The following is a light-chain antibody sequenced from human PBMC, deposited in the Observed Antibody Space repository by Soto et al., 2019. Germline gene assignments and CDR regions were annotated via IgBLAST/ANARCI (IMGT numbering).Light chain of an antibody. V-gene: IGLV1-44*01. CDR2: TSN. CDR1: SSNIGSNT. J-gene: IGLJ2*01. Sequence: QSVLTQPPSASGTPGQRVTISCSGSSSNIGSNTVNWYQQLPGTAPKLLIHTSNRRPSGVPDRFSGSKSGTSASLAISGLQSEDEADYYCAAWDDSLNGVLFGGGTKLTVL. CDR3: AAWDDSLNGVL.